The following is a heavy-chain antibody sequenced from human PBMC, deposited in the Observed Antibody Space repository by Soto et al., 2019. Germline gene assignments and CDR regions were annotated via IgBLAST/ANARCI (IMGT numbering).Heavy chain of an antibody. J-gene: IGHJ6*02. V-gene: IGHV3-33*01. CDR3: ARESYDSSRMDV. Sequence: QTGGSLRLSCAASGFTFSSYGMHWVRQAPGKGLEWVAVIWYDGSNKYYADSVKGRFTISRDNSKNTLYLQMNSLRAEDTAVYYCARESYDSSRMDVWGQGTTVTVSS. CDR2: IWYDGSNK. D-gene: IGHD3-22*01. CDR1: GFTFSSYG.